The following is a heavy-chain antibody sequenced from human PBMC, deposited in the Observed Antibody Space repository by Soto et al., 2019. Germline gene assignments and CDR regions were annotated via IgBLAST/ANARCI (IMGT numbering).Heavy chain of an antibody. Sequence: SETLSLNCTVSGGSISSGGYYWSLIRQHPGKGLEWIGYIYYSGSTYYNPSLKSRVTISVDTSKNQFSLKLSSVTAADTAVYYCARGRKKVTMVRGVIDGVNAFDIWGQGTMVT. D-gene: IGHD3-10*01. J-gene: IGHJ3*02. CDR1: GGSISSGGYY. CDR3: ARGRKKVTMVRGVIDGVNAFDI. V-gene: IGHV4-31*03. CDR2: IYYSGST.